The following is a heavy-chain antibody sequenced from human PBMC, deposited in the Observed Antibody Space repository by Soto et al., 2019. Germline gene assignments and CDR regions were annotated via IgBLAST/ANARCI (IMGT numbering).Heavy chain of an antibody. J-gene: IGHJ4*02. CDR3: ARGAPYYGSGSSPFDY. CDR1: GGSISSYY. V-gene: IGHV4-59*01. CDR2: IYYSGST. Sequence: SETLSLTCTVSGGSISSYYWSWIRQPPGKGLEWIGYIYYSGSTNYNPSLKSRVTISVDTSKNQFSLKLSSVTAADTAVYYCARGAPYYGSGSSPFDYWGQGTLVTVSS. D-gene: IGHD3-10*01.